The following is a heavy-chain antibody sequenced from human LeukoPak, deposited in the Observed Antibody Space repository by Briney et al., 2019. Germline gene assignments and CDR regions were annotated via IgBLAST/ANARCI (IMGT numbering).Heavy chain of an antibody. CDR1: GGSISSYY. J-gene: IGHJ6*03. D-gene: IGHD3-10*01. V-gene: IGHV4-59*01. Sequence: PSETLSLTCTVSGGSISSYYWSWIRQPPGKGLEWIGYIHYSGSTNYNRSLKSRVTVSVDTSKNQFSLKLSSVTAADTAVYYCARVEEGYGSGRRENYYYYYYMDVWGKGTTVTISS. CDR2: IHYSGST. CDR3: ARVEEGYGSGRRENYYYYYYMDV.